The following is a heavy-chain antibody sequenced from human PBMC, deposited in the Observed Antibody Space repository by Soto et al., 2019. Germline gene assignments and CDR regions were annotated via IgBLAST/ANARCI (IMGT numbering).Heavy chain of an antibody. CDR1: GGSFSGYY. V-gene: IGHV4-34*01. CDR2: INHSGST. D-gene: IGHD2-2*01. J-gene: IGHJ5*02. Sequence: SETLCLTCAVXGGSFSGYYWSWIRQPPGKGLEWIGEINHSGSTNYNPSLKSRVTISVDTSKNQFSLKLSSVTAADTAVYYCARGLLVVTAAMPGHNWFDPWGQGTLVT. CDR3: ARGLLVVTAAMPGHNWFDP.